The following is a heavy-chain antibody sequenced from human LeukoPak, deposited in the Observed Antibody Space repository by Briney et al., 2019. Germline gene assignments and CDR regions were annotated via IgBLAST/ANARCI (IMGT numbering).Heavy chain of an antibody. D-gene: IGHD2-8*01. Sequence: ASMKVSCKASGYSFTGYYIHWVRQAPGQGLEWMGWINPDGDVTKSAHKFQGRVTMTTDKSINTVFMELGGLTSDGTALYYCARGPNHYYYMDFWGKGTTVSVSS. CDR1: GYSFTGYY. V-gene: IGHV1-2*07. CDR2: INPDGDVT. J-gene: IGHJ6*03. CDR3: ARGPNHYYYMDF.